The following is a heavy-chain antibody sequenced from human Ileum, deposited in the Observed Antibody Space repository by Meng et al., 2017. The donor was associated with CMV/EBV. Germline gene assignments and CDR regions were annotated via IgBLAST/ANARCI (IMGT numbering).Heavy chain of an antibody. V-gene: IGHV4-30-4*01. CDR2: IHVSGST. CDR1: GVSVGSANND. Sequence: LLQSSAPGAVTTAQPPPSPFPFFGVSVGSANNDWCGSRQTPGQGRVWMGHIHVSGSTYYNPSLQSLVTIPVDTYKNQLSLKLSSVTAADTAVYYCARVWGIAVRPLDYWGQGTLVTVSS. D-gene: IGHD6-6*01. J-gene: IGHJ4*02. CDR3: ARVWGIAVRPLDY.